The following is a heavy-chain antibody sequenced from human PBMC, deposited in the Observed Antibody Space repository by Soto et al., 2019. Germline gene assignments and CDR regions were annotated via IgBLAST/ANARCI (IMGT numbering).Heavy chain of an antibody. J-gene: IGHJ6*02. Sequence: QVRLQESGPGLVKPSETLSLTCTVSGGSISTYYWSWIRQPPGKGLEWIGYMYKTGNTIYNPSLKSRVTISVDTLKNQFSLKLNSVTAADTAVYYCARDLWGYCGADCYPLDVWGQGTTVTVSS. CDR3: ARDLWGYCGADCYPLDV. V-gene: IGHV4-59*01. CDR1: GGSISTYY. D-gene: IGHD2-21*02. CDR2: MYKTGNT.